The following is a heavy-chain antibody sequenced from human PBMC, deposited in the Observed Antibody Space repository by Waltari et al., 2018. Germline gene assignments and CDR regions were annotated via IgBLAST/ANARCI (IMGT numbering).Heavy chain of an antibody. CDR2: ISSSGSTI. V-gene: IGHV3-48*03. CDR3: ARTGPSSIAVRSP. D-gene: IGHD6-6*01. J-gene: IGHJ5*02. Sequence: EVQLVESGGGLVQPGGSLRLSCAASGFTFSSYEMNWVRQAPGKGLEWVSYISSSGSTIYYADSVKGRFTISRDNAKNSLYLQMNSLRAEDTAVYYCARTGPSSIAVRSPWGQGTLVTVSS. CDR1: GFTFSSYE.